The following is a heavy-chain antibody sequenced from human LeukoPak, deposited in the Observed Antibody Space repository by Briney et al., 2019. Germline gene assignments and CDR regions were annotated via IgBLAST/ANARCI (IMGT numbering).Heavy chain of an antibody. V-gene: IGHV1-3*01. D-gene: IGHD1-26*01. CDR2: INAGNGNT. CDR1: GYTFTSYA. Sequence: ASVTVSCTASGYTFTSYAMHWVRQAPGQRLEWMGWINAGNGNTKYSQKFQGRVTITRGTSASTAYMELSSLGSEDTAVYYCARDGGSYYDLDYWGQGTLVTVSS. J-gene: IGHJ4*02. CDR3: ARDGGSYYDLDY.